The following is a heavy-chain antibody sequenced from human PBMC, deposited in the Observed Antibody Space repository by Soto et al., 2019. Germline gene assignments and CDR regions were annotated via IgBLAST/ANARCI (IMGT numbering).Heavy chain of an antibody. V-gene: IGHV4-38-2*02. CDR2: MYHGGTT. CDR3: ARVHVLVVAGSTFDY. Sequence: TETLSLTCTVSGFCLTGNSYWGWVRQPPGKGPEWIASMYHGGTTFYNPSLKSRVSVSMDTSKNQFSLRLRSVTATDTAVYFCARVHVLVVAGSTFDYWGHGIMVTVSS. J-gene: IGHJ4*01. CDR1: GFCLTGNSY. D-gene: IGHD2-21*02.